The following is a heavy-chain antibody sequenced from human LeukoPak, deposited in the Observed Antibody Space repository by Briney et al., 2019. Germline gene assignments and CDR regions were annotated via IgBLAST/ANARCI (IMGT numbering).Heavy chain of an antibody. CDR2: IYYSGST. Sequence: PSETLSLTCTVSGGSISSSSYYWGWIRQPPGKGLEWIGSIYYSGSTYYNPSLKSRVTISVDTSKNQFSLKLSSVTAADTAVYYCAREVVLRYFDWLPYFDYWGQGTLVTVSS. CDR3: AREVVLRYFDWLPYFDY. V-gene: IGHV4-39*07. D-gene: IGHD3-9*01. J-gene: IGHJ4*02. CDR1: GGSISSSSYY.